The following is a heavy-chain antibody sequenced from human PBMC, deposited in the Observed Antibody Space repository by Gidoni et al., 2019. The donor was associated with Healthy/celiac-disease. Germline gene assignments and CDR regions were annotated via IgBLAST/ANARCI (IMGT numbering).Heavy chain of an antibody. D-gene: IGHD6-19*01. CDR1: GGSISSYY. J-gene: IGHJ2*01. CDR3: ARWGGGSGWYLGYFDL. Sequence: QVQLQESGPGLVKPSETLSLTCTVSGGSISSYYWSWIRQPPGKGLEWIGYIYYSGRTTYTPSLKSGFTISVDTSKTQFSLKLSSVTAADTAVYYCARWGGGSGWYLGYFDLWGRGTLVTVSS. CDR2: IYYSGRT. V-gene: IGHV4-59*01.